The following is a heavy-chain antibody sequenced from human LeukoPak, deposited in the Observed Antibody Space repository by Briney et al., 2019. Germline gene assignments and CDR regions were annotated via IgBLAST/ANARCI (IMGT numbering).Heavy chain of an antibody. CDR3: ARIGIVVVTPYFEY. CDR1: GGSVSSYY. D-gene: IGHD2-21*02. CDR2: IYNSGNT. J-gene: IGHJ4*01. V-gene: IGHV4-59*02. Sequence: SETLSLTCTVSGGSVSSYYWSWIRQPPGKGLEWIGYIYNSGNTNYNPSLKSRVTISIDTSKNQFSLRLSSVTAADTAVYYCARIGIVVVTPYFEYWGQGTLVTVSS.